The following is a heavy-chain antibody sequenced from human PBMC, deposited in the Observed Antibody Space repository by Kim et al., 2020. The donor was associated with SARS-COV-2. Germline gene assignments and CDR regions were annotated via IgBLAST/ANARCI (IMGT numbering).Heavy chain of an antibody. J-gene: IGHJ3*02. D-gene: IGHD1-20*01. V-gene: IGHV4-39*01. CDR3: ARPPRGISRRAFDI. Sequence: SETLSLTCTVSGDSISTTNYFWCWIRQPPGKGLEWIATVSFSGTTYYNPSFKSRVTISIDTSKNQFSLKLSSVTAADTAIYYCARPPRGISRRAFDIWGQGTMVTVSS. CDR1: GDSISTTNYF. CDR2: VSFSGTT.